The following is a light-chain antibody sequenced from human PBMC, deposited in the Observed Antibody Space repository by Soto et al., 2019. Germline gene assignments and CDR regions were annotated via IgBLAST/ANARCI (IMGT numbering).Light chain of an antibody. CDR1: SSDVGGYNY. Sequence: QSALTQPASVSGSPGQSITISCTGTSSDVGGYNYVSWYQQHPGKAPKLMIYEVSNRPSGVSNRFSGSKSGNTASLTISGLQAEDEADYYCSSYTSSSTLVFGGGTKLTX. CDR3: SSYTSSSTLV. J-gene: IGLJ2*01. V-gene: IGLV2-14*01. CDR2: EVS.